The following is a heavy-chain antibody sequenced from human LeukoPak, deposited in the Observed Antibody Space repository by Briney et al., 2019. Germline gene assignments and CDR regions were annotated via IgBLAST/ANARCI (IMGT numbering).Heavy chain of an antibody. D-gene: IGHD3-22*01. CDR1: GFTFSSYW. J-gene: IGHJ4*02. V-gene: IGHV3-7*01. CDR2: IKQDGSEK. Sequence: GGSLRLSCAASGFTFSSYWMSWVRQAPGKGLEWVANIKQDGSEKNYVDSVKGRFTISRDNAKNSLYLQMNSLRAEDTAVYYCAREFRGGYYYDSSGYFDYWGQGTLVTVSS. CDR3: AREFRGGYYYDSSGYFDY.